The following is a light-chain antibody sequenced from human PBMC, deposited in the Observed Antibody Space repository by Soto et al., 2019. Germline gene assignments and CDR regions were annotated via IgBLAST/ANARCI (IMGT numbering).Light chain of an antibody. CDR2: GAS. CDR3: QQYGSSPLT. CDR1: QSVSSSF. J-gene: IGKJ4*01. V-gene: IGKV3-20*01. Sequence: EIVLTQSPGTLSLSPGERATLSCRASQSVSSSFLAWYQQKPGQAPRLLIYGASSRATGIPDRFSGSGSGTDFPLTISRLEPEDVEVYYCQQYGSSPLTFGGGTKVEIK.